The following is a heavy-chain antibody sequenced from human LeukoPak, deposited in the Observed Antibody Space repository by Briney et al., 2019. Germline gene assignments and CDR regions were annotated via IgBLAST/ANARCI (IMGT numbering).Heavy chain of an antibody. CDR2: IGHTGSIT. V-gene: IGHV3-48*04. D-gene: IGHD3-22*01. Sequence: GGSLRLSCAGSGFTFGSYSMNWVRHAPGKGLEWVSYIGHTGSITDYADSVRGRFTISRDNAKNSLYLQMNSLRAEDTAVYYCARSLPWLLGDYYYYYMDVWGKGTTVTVSS. CDR1: GFTFGSYS. J-gene: IGHJ6*03. CDR3: ARSLPWLLGDYYYYYMDV.